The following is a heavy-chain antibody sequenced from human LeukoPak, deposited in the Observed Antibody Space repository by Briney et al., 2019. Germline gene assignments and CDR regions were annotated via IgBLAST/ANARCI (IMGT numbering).Heavy chain of an antibody. J-gene: IGHJ3*02. CDR2: FDPEHGEI. D-gene: IGHD2-21*01. V-gene: IGHV1-24*01. Sequence: ASVQVSCKLSGHTLSDLSMHWVRQAPGRGLEWMGGFDPEHGEIVYAQKIQGRITLTEDTSTDTAYMNLSSLTSDDTAVYYCATDVIGLIKIVRRPFDIWGPGTMLTVSS. CDR3: ATDVIGLIKIVRRPFDI. CDR1: GHTLSDLS.